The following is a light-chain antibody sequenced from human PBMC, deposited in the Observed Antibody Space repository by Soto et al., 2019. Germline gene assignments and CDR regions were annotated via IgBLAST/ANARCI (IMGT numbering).Light chain of an antibody. J-gene: IGKJ5*01. Sequence: EIVLTQSPAILSLSPGERATLSCRASESVITYLAWFQQKPGQAPRLLIYDASNRATGIPARFSGSGSGTDLTLTISSLEPEDFAVYYCQQRYKWPPITFGQGTRLEIK. V-gene: IGKV3-11*01. CDR1: ESVITY. CDR2: DAS. CDR3: QQRYKWPPIT.